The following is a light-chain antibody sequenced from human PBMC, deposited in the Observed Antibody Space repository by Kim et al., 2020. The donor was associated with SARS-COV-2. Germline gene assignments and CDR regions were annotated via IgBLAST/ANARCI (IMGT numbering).Light chain of an antibody. CDR1: SSNIGTGYD. CDR2: GNN. V-gene: IGLV1-40*01. Sequence: QSVLTQPPSLSGAPGQRVTISCTGSSSNIGTGYDVHWYQQFPGTAPKLLIYGNNNRPSGVPDRFSGSKSGTSASLAITGLQAEDEADYYCQSYDSGLSGYVFGTGTKVTVL. CDR3: QSYDSGLSGYV. J-gene: IGLJ1*01.